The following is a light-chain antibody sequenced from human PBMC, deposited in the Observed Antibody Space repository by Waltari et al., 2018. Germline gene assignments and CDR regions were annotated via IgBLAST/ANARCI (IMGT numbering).Light chain of an antibody. CDR1: QSVSRA. V-gene: IGKV3-20*01. Sequence: IVSTQSPGPLSLSPGERATISCRASQSVSRALAWYQQTPGQTPRLLISGASNRATGIPDRFSGSSSGTDFSLTISSLVPEAFAVYYCQHHVRFPSAFGHWTKEEI. J-gene: IGKJ1*01. CDR2: GAS. CDR3: QHHVRFPSA.